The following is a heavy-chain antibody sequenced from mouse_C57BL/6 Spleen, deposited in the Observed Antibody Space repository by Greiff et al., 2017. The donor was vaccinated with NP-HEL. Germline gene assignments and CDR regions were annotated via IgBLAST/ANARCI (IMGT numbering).Heavy chain of an antibody. CDR2: LDPENGDT. Sequence: VQLQQSGAELVRPGASVKLSCTASGFNITDDYMHWVKQRPEQGLEWIGWLDPENGDTEYASKFQGKATITADTSSNTAYLQLSSLTSEDTAVYYCTAYDYDGPGFAYWGQGTLVTVSA. V-gene: IGHV14-4*01. D-gene: IGHD2-4*01. J-gene: IGHJ3*01. CDR3: TAYDYDGPGFAY. CDR1: GFNITDDY.